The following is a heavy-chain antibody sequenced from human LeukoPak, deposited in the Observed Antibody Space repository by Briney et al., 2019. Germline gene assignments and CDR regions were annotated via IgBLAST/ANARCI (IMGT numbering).Heavy chain of an antibody. Sequence: PGGSLRLSCAASGFTFSSYSMNWVRQAPGKGLEWVSYISSSSSIIYYADSVKGRFTISRDNSKNTLYLQMNSLRAEDTAEYYCAKDSNGWYQRGSNYFDYWGQGTLVTVSS. J-gene: IGHJ4*02. CDR2: ISSSSSII. CDR1: GFTFSSYS. CDR3: AKDSNGWYQRGSNYFDY. V-gene: IGHV3-48*01. D-gene: IGHD6-19*01.